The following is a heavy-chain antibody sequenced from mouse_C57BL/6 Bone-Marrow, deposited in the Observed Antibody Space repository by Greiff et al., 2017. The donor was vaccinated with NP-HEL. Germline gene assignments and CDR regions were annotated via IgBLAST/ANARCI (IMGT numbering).Heavy chain of an antibody. Sequence: EVQLVESGPGLVKPSQSLSLTCSVTGYSITSGYYWNWIRQFPGNQLEWMGYISYDGSNNYNPSLKNRISITRDTSKNQFFLKLNSVTTEDTATYYCARGSNSWFAYWGQGTLVTVSA. D-gene: IGHD4-1*01. CDR1: GYSITSGYY. CDR2: ISYDGSN. V-gene: IGHV3-6*01. J-gene: IGHJ3*01. CDR3: ARGSNSWFAY.